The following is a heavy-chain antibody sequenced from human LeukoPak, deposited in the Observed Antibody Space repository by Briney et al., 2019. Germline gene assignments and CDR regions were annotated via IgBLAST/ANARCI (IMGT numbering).Heavy chain of an antibody. CDR2: IYPGDSDT. CDR1: GYSFSNSW. V-gene: IGHV5-51*01. Sequence: GESLQISCKGSGYSFSNSWIGWVRQMPGKGLDWMGIIYPGDSDTRHSPSFQGQVTISADKSINTAYLQWSSLKASDTAMYYCARLSDRNWGHPPDFWGQGTLVTVSS. J-gene: IGHJ4*02. D-gene: IGHD7-27*01. CDR3: ARLSDRNWGHPPDF.